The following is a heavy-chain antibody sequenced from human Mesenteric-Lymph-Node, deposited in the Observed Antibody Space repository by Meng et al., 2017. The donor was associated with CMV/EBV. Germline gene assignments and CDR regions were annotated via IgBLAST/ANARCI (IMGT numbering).Heavy chain of an antibody. D-gene: IGHD3-10*01. CDR1: GFTFSSYW. V-gene: IGHV3-74*01. J-gene: IGHJ4*02. CDR2: INSDGSST. Sequence: GASLKISCAASGFTFSSYWMHWVRQAPGKGLLWVSRINSDGSSTSYADSVKGRFTISRDNDKTTLYLQMNSLRAEDTAVYYCARVPVGRLKESNYFDYWGQGTLVTVSS. CDR3: ARVPVGRLKESNYFDY.